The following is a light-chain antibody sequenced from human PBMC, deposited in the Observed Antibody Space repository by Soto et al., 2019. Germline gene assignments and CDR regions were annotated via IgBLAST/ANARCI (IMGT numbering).Light chain of an antibody. Sequence: QTVVTQEPSFSVSPGGTVTLTCGLSSGSVSTSYYPSWYQQTPGQPPRTLIYSTNTRSSGVPDRFSGSILGNKAALTITGAQVDDESDYYCVLYMGSGSWVFGGGTKLTV. CDR2: STN. CDR3: VLYMGSGSWV. CDR1: SGSVSTSYY. J-gene: IGLJ3*02. V-gene: IGLV8-61*01.